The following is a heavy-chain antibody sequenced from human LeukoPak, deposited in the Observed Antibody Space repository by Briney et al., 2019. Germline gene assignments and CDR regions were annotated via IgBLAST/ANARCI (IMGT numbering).Heavy chain of an antibody. Sequence: GGSLRLSCAASGFTFSNYAMHWVRQAPGKGLEWVAVISYDGSNKYYADSVKGRFTISRDNSKNTLYLQMNSLRAEDTAVYYCASGLWFGELLFDYWGQGTLVTVSS. CDR1: GFTFSNYA. V-gene: IGHV3-30*04. CDR3: ASGLWFGELLFDY. J-gene: IGHJ4*02. CDR2: ISYDGSNK. D-gene: IGHD3-10*01.